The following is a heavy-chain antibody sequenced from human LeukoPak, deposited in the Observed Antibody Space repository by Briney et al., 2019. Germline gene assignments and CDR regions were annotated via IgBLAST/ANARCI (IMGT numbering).Heavy chain of an antibody. D-gene: IGHD6-19*01. CDR3: TRVLTGYSSGWYRY. CDR1: GFTFGDYA. CDR2: IRSKAYGGTT. Sequence: GRSLRLSCTASGFTFGDYAMSWFRQAPGKGLEWVGFIRSKAYGGTTEYAASVKGRFTISRDDSKSIAYLQMNSLKTEDTAVYYCTRVLTGYSSGWYRYWGQGTLVTVSS. J-gene: IGHJ4*02. V-gene: IGHV3-49*03.